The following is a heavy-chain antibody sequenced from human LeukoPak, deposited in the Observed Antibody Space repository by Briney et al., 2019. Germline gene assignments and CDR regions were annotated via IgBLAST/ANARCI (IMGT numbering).Heavy chain of an antibody. V-gene: IGHV3-30-3*01. CDR3: ARASLNDYFDY. CDR2: ISYDGSNK. CDR1: GFTFSSYA. Sequence: PGRSLRLSCAASGFTFSSYAMHWVRQAPGKGLEWVAVISYDGSNKYYADSVKGRFTISRDNSKNTLYLQMNSLRAEDTAVYYCARASLNDYFDYWGQGTLVTVSS. J-gene: IGHJ4*02.